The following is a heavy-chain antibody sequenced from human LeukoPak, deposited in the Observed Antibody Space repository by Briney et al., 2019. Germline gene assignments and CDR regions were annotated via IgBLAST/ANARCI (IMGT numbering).Heavy chain of an antibody. Sequence: ASVKVSCKASGYTFTRYVMNWVRQAPGQGPEWMGWINIKTGNPTYAQGFTGRFVFSLDTSVSTAYLQISSLKAEDTAVYYCARDYTLTLGTTTYFQHWGQGTLVTVSS. CDR2: INIKTGNP. CDR3: ARDYTLTLGTTTYFQH. J-gene: IGHJ1*01. V-gene: IGHV7-4-1*02. CDR1: GYTFTRYV. D-gene: IGHD1-7*01.